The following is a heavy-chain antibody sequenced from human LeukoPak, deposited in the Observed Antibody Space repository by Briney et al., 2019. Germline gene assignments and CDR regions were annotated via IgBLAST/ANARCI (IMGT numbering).Heavy chain of an antibody. CDR3: ARERFYSSGSKSNRVDY. V-gene: IGHV1-2*02. J-gene: IGHJ4*02. CDR1: GYTFTAYY. CDR2: INPNNGDS. D-gene: IGHD6-19*01. Sequence: GASVKVSCKASGYTFTAYYLHWVRQAPGQGLEWMGWINPNNGDSKSAQKFQDRVIMTRDTSIRTAYMELGSLRSDDTAVYYCARERFYSSGSKSNRVDYWGQGTLVTVSS.